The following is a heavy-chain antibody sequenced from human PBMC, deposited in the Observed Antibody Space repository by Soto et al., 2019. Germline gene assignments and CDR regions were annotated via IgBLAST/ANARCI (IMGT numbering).Heavy chain of an antibody. CDR3: ARGEGLLRFLEWLFLFHH. V-gene: IGHV4-59*01. CDR1: SGAISHNF. D-gene: IGHD3-3*01. J-gene: IGHJ4*02. Sequence: SETLSLTCTVSSGAISHNFWSWIRQPPGKGLEWIGYVYYNGTTKYNPSLKSRVTMSVDTSRNQLPLKLRSVTAADTAVYYCARGEGLLRFLEWLFLFHHWGRGTLVTVSS. CDR2: VYYNGTT.